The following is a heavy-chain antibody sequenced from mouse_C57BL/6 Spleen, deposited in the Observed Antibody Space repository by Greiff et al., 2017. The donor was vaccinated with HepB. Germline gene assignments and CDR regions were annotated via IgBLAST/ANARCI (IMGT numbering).Heavy chain of an antibody. CDR2: INPNNGGT. J-gene: IGHJ2*01. V-gene: IGHV1-22*01. Sequence: VQLQQSGPELVKPGASVKMSCKASGYTFTDYNINWVKQSHGKSLEWIGYINPNNGGTSYNQKFKGKATLTVNKSTSTAYMELRSLTSEASAVYYGASYYGSGYFDYWGQGTTLTVSS. CDR3: ASYYGSGYFDY. D-gene: IGHD1-1*01. CDR1: GYTFTDYN.